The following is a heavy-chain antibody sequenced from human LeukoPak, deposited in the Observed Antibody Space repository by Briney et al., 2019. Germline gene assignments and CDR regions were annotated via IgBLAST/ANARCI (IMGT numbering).Heavy chain of an antibody. J-gene: IGHJ6*03. CDR1: SGSISPYY. Sequence: SETLSLTCTVSSGSISPYYWSWIRQPPGKGLEWIGEINHSGSTNYNPSLKSRVTISVDTSKNQFSLKLSSVTAADTAVYYCARTARSSIAVAGTRYYYYYMDVWGKGTTVTISS. D-gene: IGHD6-19*01. CDR3: ARTARSSIAVAGTRYYYYYMDV. V-gene: IGHV4-34*01. CDR2: INHSGST.